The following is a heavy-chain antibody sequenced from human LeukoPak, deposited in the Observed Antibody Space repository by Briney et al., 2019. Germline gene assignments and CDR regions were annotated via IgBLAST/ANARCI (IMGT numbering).Heavy chain of an antibody. D-gene: IGHD1-26*01. CDR1: GYTFTGYY. V-gene: IGHV1-2*02. J-gene: IGHJ5*02. Sequence: VASVKVSCKASGYTFTGYYMHWVRQAPGQGLEWMGWINPNSGGTNYAQKFQGRVTITADESTSTAYMELSSLRSEDTAVYYCAIGTIVGATMGWFDPWGQGTLVTVSS. CDR2: INPNSGGT. CDR3: AIGTIVGATMGWFDP.